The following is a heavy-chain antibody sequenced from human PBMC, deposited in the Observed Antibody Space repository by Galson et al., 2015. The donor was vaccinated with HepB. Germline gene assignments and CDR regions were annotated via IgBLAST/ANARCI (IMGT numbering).Heavy chain of an antibody. CDR3: AREDYGDYRSWDYYYYYYMDV. Sequence: SVKVSCKASGYTFTSYAMNWVRQAPGQGLEWMGWINTNTGNPTYAQGFTGRFVFSLDTSVSTAYLQISSLKAEDTAVYYCAREDYGDYRSWDYYYYYYMDVWGKGTTVTVSS. D-gene: IGHD4-17*01. V-gene: IGHV7-4-1*02. J-gene: IGHJ6*03. CDR1: GYTFTSYA. CDR2: INTNTGNP.